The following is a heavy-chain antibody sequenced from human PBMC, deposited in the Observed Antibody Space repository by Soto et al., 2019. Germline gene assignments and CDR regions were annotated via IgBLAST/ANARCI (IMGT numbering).Heavy chain of an antibody. CDR2: ISGSGGST. CDR3: AKDGPLVVPPRYYYYYGMDV. V-gene: IGHV3-23*01. J-gene: IGHJ6*02. CDR1: GFTFSSYA. D-gene: IGHD2-15*01. Sequence: GGSLRLSCAASGFTFSSYAMSWVRQAPGKGLEWVSAISGSGGSTYYADSVKGRFTISRDNSKNTLYLQMNSLRAEDTAVYYCAKDGPLVVPPRYYYYYGMDVWGQGTTVTVSS.